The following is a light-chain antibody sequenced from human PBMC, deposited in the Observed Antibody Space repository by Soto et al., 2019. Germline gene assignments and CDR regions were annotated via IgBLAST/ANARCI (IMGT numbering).Light chain of an antibody. J-gene: IGKJ1*01. V-gene: IGKV3-20*01. CDR2: GAS. Sequence: VLTQSRGTLSLSPGERATLSCRASQSVSNNYLAWYQQKPGQAPRLLIYGASNRATGIPDRFSGSGSGTDFTLTISRLEPEDFAVYYCQQYGSSGTFGQGTKVDI. CDR3: QQYGSSGT. CDR1: QSVSNNY.